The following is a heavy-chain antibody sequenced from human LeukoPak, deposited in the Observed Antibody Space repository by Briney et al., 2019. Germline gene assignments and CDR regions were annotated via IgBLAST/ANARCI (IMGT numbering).Heavy chain of an antibody. J-gene: IGHJ4*02. CDR2: ISAYNGNT. Sequence: ASVKVSCKASGYTFTSYGISWVRQAPGQGLEWMGWISAYNGNTNYAQKLQGRVTMTTDTSTSTAYMELRSLRSDDTAVYYCARVDSGGNSDFDYFDYWGQGTLVTVSS. CDR3: ARVDSGGNSDFDYFDY. D-gene: IGHD4-23*01. CDR1: GYTFTSYG. V-gene: IGHV1-18*01.